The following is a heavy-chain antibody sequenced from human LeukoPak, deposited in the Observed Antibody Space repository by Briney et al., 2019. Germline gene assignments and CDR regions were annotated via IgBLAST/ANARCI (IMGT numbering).Heavy chain of an antibody. J-gene: IGHJ4*02. D-gene: IGHD3-22*01. CDR3: ATEEAYYYDSSGYYPDY. CDR2: ISSSISTI. Sequence: GGSLRLSCAASGFTFSSYSMNWVRQAPGKGLEWVSYISSSISTIYYADSVKGRFTISRDNAKNSLYLQMNSLRAEDTAVYYCATEEAYYYDSSGYYPDYWGQGTLVTVSS. V-gene: IGHV3-48*04. CDR1: GFTFSSYS.